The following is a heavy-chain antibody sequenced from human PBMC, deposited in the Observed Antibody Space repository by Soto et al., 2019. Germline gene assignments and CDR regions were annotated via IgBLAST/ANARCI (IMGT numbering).Heavy chain of an antibody. CDR3: AKDLGSNSPNWFGP. D-gene: IGHD6-6*01. V-gene: IGHV3-23*01. CDR1: GFTFSSHS. CDR2: ITDSGGRT. J-gene: IGHJ5*02. Sequence: GSLRLACAASGFTFSSHSMNWVRQAPGKGLQWVSTITDSGGRTYYADSVKGRFTISRDNSKNTLSLQMNNLRAEDTAIYYCAKDLGSNSPNWFGPRGPGTPVPVSS.